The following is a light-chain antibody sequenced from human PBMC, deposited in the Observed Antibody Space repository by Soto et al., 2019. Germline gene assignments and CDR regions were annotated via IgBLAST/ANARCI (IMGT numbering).Light chain of an antibody. Sequence: DIQLTQSPSFLSASVGDRVTITCRASQGISTYLAWYQQKPGKAPKLLIYAASTLQSGVPSRFSGSGSGTEFTLTISSLQPEDVAAFYCQPLNSYPITFGQGTRLEI. V-gene: IGKV1-9*01. CDR1: QGISTY. CDR3: QPLNSYPIT. J-gene: IGKJ5*01. CDR2: AAS.